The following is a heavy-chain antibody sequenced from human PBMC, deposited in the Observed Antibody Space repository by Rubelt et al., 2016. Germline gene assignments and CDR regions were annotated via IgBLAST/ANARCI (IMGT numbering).Heavy chain of an antibody. Sequence: QVQLQESGPGLVKPSETLSLTCTVSGGSISGYYWSWIRQSPEKGLEWIGYIYYSGSTNYNPSLKSRVTISLDTSKNQFSLRRGSVTAADTAVYYCARQVRVLYYSDYWGQGTLVTVSS. CDR2: IYYSGST. CDR3: ARQVRVLYYSDY. J-gene: IGHJ4*02. CDR1: GGSISGYY. V-gene: IGHV4-59*08.